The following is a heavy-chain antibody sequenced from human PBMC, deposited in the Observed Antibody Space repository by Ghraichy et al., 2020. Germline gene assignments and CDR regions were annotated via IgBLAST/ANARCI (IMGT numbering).Heavy chain of an antibody. Sequence: GGSLRLSCAASGFTFSSYSMNWVRQAPGKGLEWVSYISSSSSTIYYADSVKDRFTISRDNAKNSLYLQMNSLRDEDTAVYYCARDNEPMIVAFDAFDIWGQGTMVTVSS. J-gene: IGHJ3*02. CDR3: ARDNEPMIVAFDAFDI. CDR2: ISSSSSTI. CDR1: GFTFSSYS. D-gene: IGHD3-22*01. V-gene: IGHV3-48*02.